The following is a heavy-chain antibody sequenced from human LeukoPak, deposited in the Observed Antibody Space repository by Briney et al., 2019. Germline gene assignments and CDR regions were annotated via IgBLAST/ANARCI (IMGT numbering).Heavy chain of an antibody. D-gene: IGHD4-17*01. J-gene: IGHJ5*02. Sequence: PSETLSLTCTVSGGSISSGDYYWSWIRQPPGKGLEWIGYIYYSGRTYYNPSLKSRITISVDTSKNQFSLDMNSVTAADTAVYYCARSKTTVTSNWFDPWGQGTLVTVSS. CDR1: GGSISSGDYY. CDR3: ARSKTTVTSNWFDP. V-gene: IGHV4-30-4*01. CDR2: IYYSGRT.